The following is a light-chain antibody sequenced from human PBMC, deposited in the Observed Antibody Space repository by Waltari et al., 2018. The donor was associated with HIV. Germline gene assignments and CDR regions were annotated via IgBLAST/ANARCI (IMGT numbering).Light chain of an antibody. V-gene: IGLV6-57*01. CDR2: Y. CDR3: QSYDGTNWV. Sequence: NFVLTQPHSVSESPGKTVIIPCTRSSGSIGSALADYQRPSGVPDRFSGSVDSSSNSASLTISGLRSDDEADYYCQSYDGTNWVFGGGTKLTVL. CDR1: SGSIG. J-gene: IGLJ3*02.